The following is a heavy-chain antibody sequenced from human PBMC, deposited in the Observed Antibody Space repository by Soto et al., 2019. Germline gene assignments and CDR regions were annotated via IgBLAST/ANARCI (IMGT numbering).Heavy chain of an antibody. D-gene: IGHD5-12*01. J-gene: IGHJ4*02. CDR3: ARRQSNGYNRYFEC. Sequence: GASVKVSCKASGRTFSSKPISWRRQAPGQGLEWVGGTIPTDGAGSYAQRFQGRVTITADKSTNTAYMELSNLRPEDTAVYYCARRQSNGYNRYFECWGQGTLVTVSS. V-gene: IGHV1-69*06. CDR1: GRTFSSKP. CDR2: TIPTDGAG.